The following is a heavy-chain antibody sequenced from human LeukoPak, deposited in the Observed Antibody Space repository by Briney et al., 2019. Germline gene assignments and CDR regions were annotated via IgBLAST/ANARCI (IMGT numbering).Heavy chain of an antibody. J-gene: IGHJ3*02. D-gene: IGHD1-26*01. CDR3: ARGSRWDLLDHDAFDM. V-gene: IGHV4-59*01. CDR1: GGSISSYY. CDR2: IYYSGST. Sequence: SETLSLTCTVSGGSISSYYWSWIRQPPGKGLEWIGYIYYSGSTNYNPSLKSRLTISVDTSKNQISLRLSSVTAADTAVYYCARGSRWDLLDHDAFDMWGQGTMVTVSS.